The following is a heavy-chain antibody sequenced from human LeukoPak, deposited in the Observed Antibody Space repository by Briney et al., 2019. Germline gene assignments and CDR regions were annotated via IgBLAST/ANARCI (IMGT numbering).Heavy chain of an antibody. CDR1: GFSVTSHG. J-gene: IGHJ4*02. D-gene: IGHD4-17*01. Sequence: PGGSLRLSCAASGFSVTSHGMHWVRQAPGKGLEWVGLIYSDGSYIYYADSVRGRFTISRDISKNTVYLQMNSLRPEDTAVYYCAKDQSNYGYNYWGQGTLVTVSS. V-gene: IGHV3-30*18. CDR3: AKDQSNYGYNY. CDR2: IYSDGSYI.